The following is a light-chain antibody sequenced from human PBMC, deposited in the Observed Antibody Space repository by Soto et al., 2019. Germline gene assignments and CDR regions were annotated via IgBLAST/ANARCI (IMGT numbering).Light chain of an antibody. CDR2: ENN. CDR3: GTWDIRLNINWV. CDR1: SSNIGNNY. Sequence: QSVLTQPPSVSAAPGQKVTISCTGSSSNIGNNYVSWYQHLPGTAPRLLIFENNKRPSGIPDRFSGSKSGTSATLAITGLQTRDEADYYCGTWDIRLNINWVFGGGTKVTVL. V-gene: IGLV1-51*02. J-gene: IGLJ3*02.